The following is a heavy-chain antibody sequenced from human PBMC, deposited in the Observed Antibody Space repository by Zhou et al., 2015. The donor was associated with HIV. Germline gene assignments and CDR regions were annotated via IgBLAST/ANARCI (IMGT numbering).Heavy chain of an antibody. D-gene: IGHD3-22*01. J-gene: IGHJ2*01. CDR2: IIPIFGTA. V-gene: IGHV1-69*01. CDR1: GGTFSSYA. Sequence: QVQLVQSGAEVKKPGSSVKVSCKASGGTFSSYAISWVRQAPGQGLEWMGGIIPIFGTANYAQKFQGRVTITADESTSTAYMELSSLRSEDTAVYYCARSYYYDSSGYYHYWYFDLWGRGTLVTVSS. CDR3: ARSYYYDSSGYYHYWYFDL.